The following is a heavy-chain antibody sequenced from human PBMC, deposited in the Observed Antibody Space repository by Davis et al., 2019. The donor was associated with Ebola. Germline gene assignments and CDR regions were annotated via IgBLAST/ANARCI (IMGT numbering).Heavy chain of an antibody. CDR2: ISGVGGST. Sequence: PGGSLRLSCAASGFTFSSYGMSWVRQAPGKGLEWVSAISGVGGSTYYADSVKGRFTISRDNSKNTLSLQMDSLRAEDTAVYYCAKVGYGWYYYFDSWGPGTLVTVSS. V-gene: IGHV3-23*01. D-gene: IGHD6-19*01. J-gene: IGHJ4*02. CDR1: GFTFSSYG. CDR3: AKVGYGWYYYFDS.